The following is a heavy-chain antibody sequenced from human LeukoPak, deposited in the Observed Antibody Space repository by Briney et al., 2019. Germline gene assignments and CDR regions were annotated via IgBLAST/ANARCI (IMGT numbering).Heavy chain of an antibody. CDR1: GYTFTGYY. Sequence: ASVKVSCKASGYTFTGYYMHWVRQAPGQGLEWMGWINPNSGGTNYAQKFQGRVTMTRDTSISTAYMELSRLRSDDAALYYCARSTYSSSWYSFDYWGQGTLVTVSS. CDR3: ARSTYSSSWYSFDY. J-gene: IGHJ4*02. CDR2: INPNSGGT. V-gene: IGHV1-2*02. D-gene: IGHD6-13*01.